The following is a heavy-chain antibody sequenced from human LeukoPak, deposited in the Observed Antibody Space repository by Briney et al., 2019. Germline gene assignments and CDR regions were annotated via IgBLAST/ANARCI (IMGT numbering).Heavy chain of an antibody. V-gene: IGHV1-2*02. CDR1: GYTFTGYY. CDR2: IKPNSGGT. D-gene: IGHD2-15*01. J-gene: IGHJ4*02. CDR3: ARATGYCSGGSCYSWYYFDY. Sequence: GASVKVSSKASGYTFTGYYMHWARQAPGQGLEWMGWIKPNSGGTNYAQKFQGRVTMTRDTSISTAYMELSRLRSDDTAVYYCARATGYCSGGSCYSWYYFDYWGQGTLVTVSS.